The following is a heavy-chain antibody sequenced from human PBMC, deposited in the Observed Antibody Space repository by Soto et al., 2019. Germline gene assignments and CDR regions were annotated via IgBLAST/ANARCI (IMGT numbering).Heavy chain of an antibody. CDR3: ARGIWVATTASYYFDS. CDR1: AYTFTSYD. J-gene: IGHJ4*02. CDR2: MNPNNGNT. D-gene: IGHD5-12*01. Sequence: GASVKVSCKAAAYTFTSYDINWVRQATGQDFEWMGWMNPNNGNTAYAQKFQDRFTITRDTSANTAYMDLRSLTSEDTAIYYCARGIWVATTASYYFDSWGQGTQVTVSS. V-gene: IGHV1-8*01.